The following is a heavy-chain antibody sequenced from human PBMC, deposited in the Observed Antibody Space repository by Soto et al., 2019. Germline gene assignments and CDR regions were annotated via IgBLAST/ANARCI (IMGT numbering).Heavy chain of an antibody. CDR1: GFTFSDFA. CDR3: AKDRHYNFWSGHVLLS. CDR2: ISASGSGT. J-gene: IGHJ4*02. V-gene: IGHV3-23*01. D-gene: IGHD3-3*01. Sequence: EVALLESGGGLVQPGGSLRLSCAASGFTFSDFAMRWVRQAPGKGLEWVSGISASGSGTIYADSVRGRFTISRDNSGNTLYLQLNALRAEAAAGYYCAKDRHYNFWSGHVLLSWGQGSLVSVSS.